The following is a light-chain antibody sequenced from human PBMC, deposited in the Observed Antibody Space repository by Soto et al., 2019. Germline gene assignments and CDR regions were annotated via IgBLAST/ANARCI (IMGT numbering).Light chain of an antibody. J-gene: IGKJ3*01. V-gene: IGKV1-9*01. CDR1: QGISSY. CDR3: QQLNSYPSDSFT. Sequence: DIQLTQSPSFLSASVGDRVTITCRASQGISSYLAWYQQKPGKAPKLLIYAASTLQSGVPSRFSGSGSGTEFTLTISSLQPEDFATYYCQQLNSYPSDSFTFGPGTKVDIK. CDR2: AAS.